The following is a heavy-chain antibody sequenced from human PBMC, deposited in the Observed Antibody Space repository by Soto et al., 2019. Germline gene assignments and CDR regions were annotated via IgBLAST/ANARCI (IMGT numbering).Heavy chain of an antibody. CDR3: ARPYDSNGYANEFDS. V-gene: IGHV4-59*12. D-gene: IGHD3-22*01. CDR2: IYDNGIT. Sequence: QVVLQESGPGLVKPSETLSLTCSVSGSSITRYYWSWVRQPPGKGLEWIGYIYDNGITSQNPSLKSRVPMSADTSQNQFSLKLTSLTGSETAVYYCARPYDSNGYANEFDSWGQGILVPVTS. J-gene: IGHJ4*02. CDR1: GSSITRYY.